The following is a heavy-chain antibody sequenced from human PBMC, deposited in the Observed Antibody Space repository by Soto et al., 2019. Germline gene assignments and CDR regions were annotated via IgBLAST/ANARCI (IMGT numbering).Heavy chain of an antibody. CDR1: GGSFSGYY. CDR3: ARDGITGTTGYYYYGMDA. Sequence: KPSETLSLTCAVYGGSFSGYYWSWIRQPPGKGLEWIGEINHSGSTNYNPSLKSRVTISVDTSKNQFSLKLSSVTAADTAVYYCARDGITGTTGYYYYGMDAWGQGTTVTVSS. D-gene: IGHD1-7*01. V-gene: IGHV4-34*01. CDR2: INHSGST. J-gene: IGHJ6*02.